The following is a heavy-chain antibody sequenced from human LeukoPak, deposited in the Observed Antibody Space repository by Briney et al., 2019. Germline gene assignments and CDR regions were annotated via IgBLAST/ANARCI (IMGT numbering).Heavy chain of an antibody. D-gene: IGHD5-18*01. J-gene: IGHJ3*02. CDR3: AKPLGYSYGNAFDI. Sequence: GGSLRLSCAASGFTFSSYAMNWVRQVPGKGLEWVSSISGSGARTDYADSVKGRFTISRDNSKNTLYLQMNSLRAEDTAVYYCAKPLGYSYGNAFDIWGRGTMVTVSS. CDR1: GFTFSSYA. V-gene: IGHV3-23*01. CDR2: ISGSGART.